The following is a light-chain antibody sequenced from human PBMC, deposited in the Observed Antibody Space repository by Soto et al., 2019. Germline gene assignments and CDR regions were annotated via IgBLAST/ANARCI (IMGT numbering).Light chain of an antibody. CDR3: SSYTSSDILV. V-gene: IGLV2-14*01. CDR2: EVI. Sequence: QSALTQPASVSGSPGQSITISCTGTSSDVGGYNYVSWYQHPPGKAPKLMIYEVINRPSGLSNRFSGSKSGNTASLTISGLQAEDEADYYCSSYTSSDILVFGGGTKLTVL. CDR1: SSDVGGYNY. J-gene: IGLJ3*02.